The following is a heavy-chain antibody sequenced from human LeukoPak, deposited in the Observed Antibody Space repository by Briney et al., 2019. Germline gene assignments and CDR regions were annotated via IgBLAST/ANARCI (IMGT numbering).Heavy chain of an antibody. CDR1: GGTFSSYA. J-gene: IGHJ4*02. CDR3: ARGPLYYDSSGYYYAFDY. D-gene: IGHD3-22*01. V-gene: IGHV1-69*05. CDR2: IIPIFGTA. Sequence: GASVKVSCKASGGTFSSYAISWVRQAPGQGLEWMGGIIPIFGTANYAQKFQGRVTITTDESTSTAYMELSSLRSEDTAVYYCARGPLYYDSSGYYYAFDYWGQGTWSPSPQ.